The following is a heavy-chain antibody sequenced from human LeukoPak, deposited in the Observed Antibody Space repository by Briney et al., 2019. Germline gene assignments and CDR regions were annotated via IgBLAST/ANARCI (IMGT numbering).Heavy chain of an antibody. D-gene: IGHD5-24*01. CDR1: GYSFATYW. CDR2: IYPGDSDT. J-gene: IGHJ4*02. V-gene: IGHV5-51*01. Sequence: GESLKISCKGSGYSFATYWLGWVRQMPGKGLEWMGIIYPGDSDTRYSPSLQGQVTMSVDKSISTAYLQWSSLKASDTAIYYCARARDGYNYALFDYWGQGTLVTVSS. CDR3: ARARDGYNYALFDY.